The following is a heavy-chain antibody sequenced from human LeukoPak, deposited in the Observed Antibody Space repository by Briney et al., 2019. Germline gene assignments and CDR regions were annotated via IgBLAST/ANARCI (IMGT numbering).Heavy chain of an antibody. J-gene: IGHJ4*02. D-gene: IGHD3-10*01. Sequence: AASVKVSCKASGYTFTGYYMHWVRQAPGQGLEWMGWINPNSGGTNYAQKFQGRVTMTRDTSISTAYMELSSLTSDDTAVYYCAAEGQRLLGYWGQGTLVTVSS. CDR1: GYTFTGYY. CDR2: INPNSGGT. CDR3: AAEGQRLLGY. V-gene: IGHV1-2*02.